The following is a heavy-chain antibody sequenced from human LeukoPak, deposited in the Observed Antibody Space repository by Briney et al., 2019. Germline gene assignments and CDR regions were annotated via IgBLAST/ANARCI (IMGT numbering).Heavy chain of an antibody. CDR2: IYYSGST. Sequence: SQTLSLTCTVSGGSLSSGDYYWSWIRQPPGKGLEWIAHIYYSGSTYYNPSLKSRVTISVDTSKNQFSLKLSSVTAADTAVYYCARVDSGADYWGQGTLVTVSS. D-gene: IGHD3-10*01. CDR3: ARVDSGADY. J-gene: IGHJ4*02. CDR1: GGSLSSGDYY. V-gene: IGHV4-30-4*01.